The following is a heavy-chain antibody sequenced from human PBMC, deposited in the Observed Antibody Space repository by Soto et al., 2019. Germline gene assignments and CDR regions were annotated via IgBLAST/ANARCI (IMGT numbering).Heavy chain of an antibody. CDR2: ISHSGRS. V-gene: IGHV4-59*13. CDR1: GGSMSSFS. Sequence: SETLSLTCAVSGGSMSSFSWSWIRQPPGKGLEFIGSISHSGRSEYNPSLKDRIILSVDVSKNQFSLNLKSMKAADTAVYYCARVEMENYYDMWSGYTSYALDVWGQGTMATVSS. D-gene: IGHD3-3*01. J-gene: IGHJ6*02. CDR3: ARVEMENYYDMWSGYTSYALDV.